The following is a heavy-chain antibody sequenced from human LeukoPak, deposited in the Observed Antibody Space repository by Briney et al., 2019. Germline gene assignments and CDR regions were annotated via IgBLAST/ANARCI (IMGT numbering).Heavy chain of an antibody. J-gene: IGHJ3*02. D-gene: IGHD1-26*01. CDR2: IYHSGST. Sequence: PSETLSLTCTVSGGSISSGGYYWSWIRQPPGKGLEWIGYIYHSGSTYYNPSLKSRVTISVDRSKNQFSLKLSSVTAADTAVYYCARELLLERAFDIWGQGTMVTVSS. V-gene: IGHV4-30-2*01. CDR3: ARELLLERAFDI. CDR1: GGSISSGGYY.